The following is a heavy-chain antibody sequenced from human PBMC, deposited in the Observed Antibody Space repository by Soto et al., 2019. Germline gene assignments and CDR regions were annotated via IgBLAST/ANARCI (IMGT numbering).Heavy chain of an antibody. J-gene: IGHJ4*02. D-gene: IGHD2-15*01. CDR2: IYHSGST. CDR1: GGSISSSNW. V-gene: IGHV4-4*02. Sequence: QVQLQESGPGLVKPSGTLSLTCAVSGGSISSSNWWSWVSQPPGKGLEWIVEIYHSGSTNYNPSLNSRVTISVDKSKNQFSLKLSSVTAADTAVYYCASCGRAGCGYWGQGTLVTVSS. CDR3: ASCGRAGCGY.